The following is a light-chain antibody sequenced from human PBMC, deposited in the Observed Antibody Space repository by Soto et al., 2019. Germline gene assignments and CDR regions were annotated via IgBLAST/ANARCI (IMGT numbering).Light chain of an antibody. CDR1: QSVSTN. Sequence: EIVMTQSPATLSVSPGESATLSCRASQSVSTNLAWYQQKPGQAPRLLIYGASTRATGTPARFSGSGSGTEFILTISRLQSEDFAVYYCQQYNNWPWTFGQGTTVEIK. CDR3: QQYNNWPWT. J-gene: IGKJ1*01. CDR2: GAS. V-gene: IGKV3-15*01.